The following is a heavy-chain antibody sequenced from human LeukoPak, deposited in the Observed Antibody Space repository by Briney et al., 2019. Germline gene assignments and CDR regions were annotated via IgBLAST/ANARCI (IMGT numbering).Heavy chain of an antibody. CDR2: ISYDGSNK. D-gene: IGHD6-19*01. CDR1: GFTFSSYA. V-gene: IGHV3-30-3*01. Sequence: GGSLRLSCAASGFTFSSYAMSWVRQAPGKGLEWVAVISYDGSNKYYADSVKGRFTISRDNSKNTLYLQMNSLRAEDTAVYYCARDPSRIAVAGTFGYWGQGTLVTVSS. CDR3: ARDPSRIAVAGTFGY. J-gene: IGHJ4*02.